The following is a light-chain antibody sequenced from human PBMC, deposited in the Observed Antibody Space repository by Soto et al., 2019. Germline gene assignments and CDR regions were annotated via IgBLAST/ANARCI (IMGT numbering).Light chain of an antibody. CDR1: QSVSSY. Sequence: EIVLTQSPATLSLSPGERATLSCRASQSVSSYLAWYQQKPGQAPRLLIYDAYNRATGITARFSGSGSGTDFTLTISSLEPEDFAVYYCQQRSKWPPLTFGGGTKVEIK. J-gene: IGKJ4*01. V-gene: IGKV3-11*01. CDR3: QQRSKWPPLT. CDR2: DAY.